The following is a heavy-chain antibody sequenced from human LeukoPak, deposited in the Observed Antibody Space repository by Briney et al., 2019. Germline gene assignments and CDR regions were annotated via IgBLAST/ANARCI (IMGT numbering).Heavy chain of an antibody. CDR2: ISGSGGST. CDR1: GFTFSSYG. V-gene: IGHV3-23*01. Sequence: GGSLRLSCAASGFTFSSYGMSWVRQAPGKGLEWVSAISGSGGSTYYADSVKGRFTISRDNSKNTLYLQMNSLRAEDTAVYYCARGTTVVTPYYFDYWGQGTLVTVSS. D-gene: IGHD4-23*01. CDR3: ARGTTVVTPYYFDY. J-gene: IGHJ4*02.